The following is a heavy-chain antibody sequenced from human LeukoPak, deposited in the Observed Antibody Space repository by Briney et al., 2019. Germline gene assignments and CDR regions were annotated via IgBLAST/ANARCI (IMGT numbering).Heavy chain of an antibody. CDR2: IYYSGST. V-gene: IGHV4-59*01. D-gene: IGHD6-13*01. Sequence: SETLSLTCTVSGGSISSYYWSWIRQPPGKGLEWIGYIYYSGSTNYNPSLKSRVTISVDTSKNQFTLNLKSVTPEDTAVYYCARNLIPEQLVLNFWGQGTLVTVSS. CDR1: GGSISSYY. CDR3: ARNLIPEQLVLNF. J-gene: IGHJ4*02.